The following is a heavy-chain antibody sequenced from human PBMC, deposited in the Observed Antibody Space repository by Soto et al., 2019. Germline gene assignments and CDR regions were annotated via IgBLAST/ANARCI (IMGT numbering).Heavy chain of an antibody. CDR2: IYYSGST. CDR1: GGSISSGDDY. V-gene: IGHV4-31*02. CDR3: ARGVWFYGDLDS. Sequence: PSETLSRTWTVSGGSISSGDDYWNWIRQNPRKGLEWIGCIYYSGSTYYNPSLKSRATISVDTSKNQVSLKLSSVTAADTAVYYCARGVWFYGDLDSWGQGTPVTVS. D-gene: IGHD4-17*01. J-gene: IGHJ1*01.